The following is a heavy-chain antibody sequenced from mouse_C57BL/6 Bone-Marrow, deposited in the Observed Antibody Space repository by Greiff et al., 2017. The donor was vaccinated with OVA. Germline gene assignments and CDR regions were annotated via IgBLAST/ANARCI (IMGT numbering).Heavy chain of an antibody. CDR2: ISYDGSN. J-gene: IGHJ3*01. Sequence: EVQRVESGPGLVKPSQSLSLTCSVTGYSITSGYYWNWIRQFPGNKLEWMGYISYDGSNNYNPSLKNRISITRDTSKNQFFLKLNSVTTEDTATYYCARAQAPAWFAYWGQGTLVTVSA. V-gene: IGHV3-6*01. CDR1: GYSITSGYY. D-gene: IGHD3-2*02. CDR3: ARAQAPAWFAY.